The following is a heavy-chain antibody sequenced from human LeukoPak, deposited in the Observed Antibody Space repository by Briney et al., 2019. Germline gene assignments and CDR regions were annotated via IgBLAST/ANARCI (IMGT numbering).Heavy chain of an antibody. CDR2: IIPIFGTA. CDR1: GGTFSTYA. CDR3: ARVSFNEYYFDY. D-gene: IGHD2-8*01. Sequence: SVKVSCKASGGTFSTYAISWVRQAPGQGLEWMGRIIPIFGTANYAQKFQGRVTITTDESTSTAYMELSSLRSEDTAVYYCARVSFNEYYFDYWGQGTLVTVSS. V-gene: IGHV1-69*05. J-gene: IGHJ4*02.